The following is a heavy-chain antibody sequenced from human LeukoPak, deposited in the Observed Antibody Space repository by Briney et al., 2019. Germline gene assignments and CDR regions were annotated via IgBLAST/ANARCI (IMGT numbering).Heavy chain of an antibody. D-gene: IGHD3-3*01. CDR2: ISSNGIST. CDR1: GFTFRNYA. Sequence: GGSLRLSCSASGFTFRNYAMHWVRQAPGKGLEYVSAISSNGISTYYADSVKGRFTISRDNAKNSLFLQMNSLRAEDTAVYYCARDGVLYGMDVWGQGTTVTVSS. V-gene: IGHV3-64*04. CDR3: ARDGVLYGMDV. J-gene: IGHJ6*02.